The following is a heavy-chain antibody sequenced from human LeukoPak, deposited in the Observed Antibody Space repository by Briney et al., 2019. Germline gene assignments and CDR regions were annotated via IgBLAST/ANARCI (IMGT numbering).Heavy chain of an antibody. Sequence: NPSETLSLTCTVSGGSISSGSYYWSWIRQPAGKGLEWIGRIYTSGSTNYNPSLKSRFTISVDTSKNQFSLKLSSVTAADTAVYYCARVLRNWKSEISYSGYDYYYYMDVWGKGTTVTVSS. CDR2: IYTSGST. CDR1: GGSISSGSYY. V-gene: IGHV4-61*02. CDR3: ARVLRNWKSEISYSGYDYYYYMDV. J-gene: IGHJ6*03. D-gene: IGHD5-12*01.